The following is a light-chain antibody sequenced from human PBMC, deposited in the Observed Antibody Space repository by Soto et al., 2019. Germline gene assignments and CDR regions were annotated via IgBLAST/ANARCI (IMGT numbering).Light chain of an antibody. J-gene: IGLJ1*01. Sequence: QSVLTQPPSVSGAPGQSITISCTGSSSNIGAYYDVHWYQQVPGTAPKLLIYGNNNRASGVPDRFSVSKSGTSASLAISGVQAEDEADYYCQSYDNSLTYVFGSGTKLTVL. CDR3: QSYDNSLTYV. CDR2: GNN. CDR1: SSNIGAYYD. V-gene: IGLV1-40*01.